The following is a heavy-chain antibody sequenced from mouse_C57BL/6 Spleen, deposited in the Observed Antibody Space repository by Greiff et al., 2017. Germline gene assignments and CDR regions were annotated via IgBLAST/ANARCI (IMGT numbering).Heavy chain of an antibody. CDR2: INPCSGYT. CDR1: GYTFTSYW. J-gene: IGHJ3*01. CDR3: ARDLYYDYDGAFAY. Sequence: QVQLKQSGAELAKPGASVKLSCKASGYTFTSYWMHWVKQRPGQGLEWIGYINPCSGYTKSNQKFKDKATLTADKSSSTAYMQLSSLTYEDSAVYYCARDLYYDYDGAFAYWGQGTLVTVSA. D-gene: IGHD2-4*01. V-gene: IGHV1-7*01.